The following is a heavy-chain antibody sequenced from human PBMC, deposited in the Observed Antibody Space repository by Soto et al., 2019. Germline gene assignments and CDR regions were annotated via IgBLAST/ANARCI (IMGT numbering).Heavy chain of an antibody. Sequence: GWSLRLSCAASGFTFSAYAMSLVRQAPVKGLEWVSAITGSGAGTYYADSVRGRFTISRDNSKNTLYLQMNSLRAEDTAVYYCAKYTSGWDFDHWGQGTLVTVSX. CDR2: ITGSGAGT. D-gene: IGHD6-19*01. CDR1: GFTFSAYA. J-gene: IGHJ4*02. CDR3: AKYTSGWDFDH. V-gene: IGHV3-23*01.